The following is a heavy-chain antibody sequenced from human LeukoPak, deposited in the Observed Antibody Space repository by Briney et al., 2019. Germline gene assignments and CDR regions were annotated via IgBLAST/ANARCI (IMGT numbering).Heavy chain of an antibody. CDR3: ARVRWLLQLYYFDY. D-gene: IGHD3-22*01. CDR2: IYYSGST. J-gene: IGHJ4*02. CDR1: GGSISSGGYS. Sequence: SQTLSLTCAVSGGSISSGGYSWSWIRQPPGKGLEWIGYIYYSGSTYYNPSLKSRVTISVDTSKNQLSLKLSSVTAADTAVYYCARVRWLLQLYYFDYWGQGTLVTVSS. V-gene: IGHV4-30-4*07.